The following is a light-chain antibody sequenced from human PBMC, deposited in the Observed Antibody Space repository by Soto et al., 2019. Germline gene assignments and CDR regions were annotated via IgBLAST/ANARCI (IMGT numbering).Light chain of an antibody. V-gene: IGKV1-39*01. CDR1: QRINNY. CDR3: QQSYSSPRT. Sequence: DIQMTQSPSSLSASVGDRVTITCRASQRINNYLNWYQQKPGKAPKLLIYAASTLQSGVPSTFSGSGSGTDFTLTISSLQPEDFATYHCQQSYSSPRTFGQGTRVEMK. CDR2: AAS. J-gene: IGKJ1*01.